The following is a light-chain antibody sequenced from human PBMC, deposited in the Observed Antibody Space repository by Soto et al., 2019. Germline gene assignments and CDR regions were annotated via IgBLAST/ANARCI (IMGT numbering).Light chain of an antibody. CDR1: QSVSTNY. J-gene: IGKJ1*01. V-gene: IGKV3-20*01. CDR3: QQYSSSSWT. Sequence: EIVLTQSPATLSLSPGERATLSCRARQSVSTNYLAWYQQKPGQAPRLLTYGASSRANGIPDRFSGSGSGTDFTLTISRLEPEDFAVYYCQQYSSSSWTFGQGTKVEIK. CDR2: GAS.